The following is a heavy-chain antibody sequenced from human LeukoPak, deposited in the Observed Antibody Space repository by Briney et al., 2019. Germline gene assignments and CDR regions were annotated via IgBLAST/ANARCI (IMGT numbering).Heavy chain of an antibody. Sequence: PSETLSLTCTVSGDSISRCYWMCIRQPPGKGLEWIGYIYYSGSTNYNPSLKSRVTISIDTSKKHFSLKLSSVTAADTAVYYCARLLQLGPTYFHYWGQGTLVTVSS. D-gene: IGHD5-18*01. CDR1: GDSISRCY. V-gene: IGHV4-59*08. CDR3: ARLLQLGPTYFHY. J-gene: IGHJ4*02. CDR2: IYYSGST.